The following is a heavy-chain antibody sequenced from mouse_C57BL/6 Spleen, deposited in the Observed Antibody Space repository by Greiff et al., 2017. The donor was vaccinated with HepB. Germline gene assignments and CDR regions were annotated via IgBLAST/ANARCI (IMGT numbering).Heavy chain of an antibody. V-gene: IGHV1-18*01. J-gene: IGHJ2*01. CDR3: ARLVYDYYLDYFDY. CDR2: INPNNGGT. CDR1: GYTFTDYN. Sequence: EVQLQQSGPELVKPGASVKIPCKASGYTFTDYNMDWVKQSHGKSLEWIGDINPNNGGTIYNQKFKGKATLTVDKSSSTAYMELRSLTSEDHAVYYCARLVYDYYLDYFDYWGQGTTLTVSS. D-gene: IGHD2-4*01.